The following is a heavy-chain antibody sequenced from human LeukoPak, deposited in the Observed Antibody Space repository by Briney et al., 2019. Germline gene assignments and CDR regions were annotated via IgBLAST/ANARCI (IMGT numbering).Heavy chain of an antibody. J-gene: IGHJ4*02. V-gene: IGHV3-66*01. Sequence: GGSLRLSCAASEFSVGSNYMTWVRQAPGKGLEWVSLIYSGGSTYYADSVKGRFTISRDNSKNTLYLQMNSLRAEDTAVYYCARDNAYAGGIAAAGPDYWGQGTLVTVSS. CDR2: IYSGGST. CDR3: ARDNAYAGGIAAAGPDY. D-gene: IGHD6-13*01. CDR1: EFSVGSNY.